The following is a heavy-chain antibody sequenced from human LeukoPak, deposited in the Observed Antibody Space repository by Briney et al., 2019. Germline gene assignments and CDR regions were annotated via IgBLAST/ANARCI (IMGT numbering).Heavy chain of an antibody. D-gene: IGHD3-22*01. CDR3: ASGWVGTMIYNWFDP. V-gene: IGHV4-4*02. CDR2: IYHSGST. J-gene: IGHJ5*02. Sequence: SGTLSLTCAVSGGSISSSNWWSWVRQPPGKGLEWIGEIYHSGSTYYNPSLKSRVTISVDTSKNQFSLKLSSVTAADTAVYYCASGWVGTMIYNWFDPWGQGTLVTVSS. CDR1: GGSISSSNW.